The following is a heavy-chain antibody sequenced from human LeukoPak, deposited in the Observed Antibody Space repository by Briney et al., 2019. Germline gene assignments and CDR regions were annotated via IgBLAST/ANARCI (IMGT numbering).Heavy chain of an antibody. D-gene: IGHD2-15*01. V-gene: IGHV1-69*01. CDR3: ARDERYCSGGSCSGDAFDI. J-gene: IGHJ3*02. CDR1: GGTFSSYA. CDR2: IIPIFGTA. Sequence: SVKVSCKASGGTFSSYAISWVRQAPGQGLEWMGGIIPIFGTANYAQKIQGRVTITADESTSTAYMELSSLRSEDTAVYYCARDERYCSGGSCSGDAFDIWGQGTMVTVSS.